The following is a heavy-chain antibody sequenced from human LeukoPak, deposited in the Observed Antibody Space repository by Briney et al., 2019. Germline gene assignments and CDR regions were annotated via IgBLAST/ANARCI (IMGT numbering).Heavy chain of an antibody. Sequence: SVKVSCKASGGTFGIYGMSWVRQAPGQGLEWMGGIIPMYRTPTYAERFQGRVTITTDDSTSTVYMELSSLGSEDTAVYYCARGATGTTFYHWFDPWGQGTLVTVSS. V-gene: IGHV1-69*05. CDR3: ARGATGTTFYHWFDP. CDR1: GGTFGIYG. CDR2: IIPMYRTP. J-gene: IGHJ5*02. D-gene: IGHD1-7*01.